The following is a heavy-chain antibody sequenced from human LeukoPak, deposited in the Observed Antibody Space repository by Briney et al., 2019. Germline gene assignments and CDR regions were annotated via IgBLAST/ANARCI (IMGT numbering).Heavy chain of an antibody. D-gene: IGHD6-19*01. J-gene: IGHJ4*02. CDR3: ARAYSSVASCDY. CDR1: GFRFSSYE. V-gene: IGHV3-48*03. CDR2: ITSSGTTI. Sequence: GGSLRLSCAASGFRFSSYEMNWVRQAPGKGLEWVSYITSSGTTIHYADSVKGRFTISRDNAKNSLYPQMNSLRAEDTAVYYCARAYSSVASCDYWGQGTLVTVSS.